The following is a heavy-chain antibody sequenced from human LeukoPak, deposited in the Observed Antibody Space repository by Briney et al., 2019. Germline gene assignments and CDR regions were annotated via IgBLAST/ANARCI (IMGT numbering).Heavy chain of an antibody. V-gene: IGHV4-34*01. J-gene: IGHJ4*02. CDR1: GGSFSGYY. CDR2: INHSGST. CDR3: ARAPVAGTGWYFDY. Sequence: SETLSLTCAVYGGSFSGYYWSWIRQPPGKGLEWIGEINHSGSTNYNPSLKSRVTISVDTSKNQFSLKLSSVTAADTAVYYCARAPVAGTGWYFDYWGQGTLVTVSS. D-gene: IGHD6-19*01.